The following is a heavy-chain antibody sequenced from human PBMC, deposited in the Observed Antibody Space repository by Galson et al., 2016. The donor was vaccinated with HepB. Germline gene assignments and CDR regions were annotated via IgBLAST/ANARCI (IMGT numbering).Heavy chain of an antibody. CDR2: ISHSGSA. D-gene: IGHD1-26*01. CDR1: GGYFTDYY. V-gene: IGHV4-34*01. Sequence: ETLSLTCKVTGGYFTDYYWTWIRQPPGKGLEWIGEISHSGSATYNPSLESRVIISVDTSKNQFSLNVSSLSAADTAGYYFARKWRFRPWDYWGQGNLVTVSS. J-gene: IGHJ4*02. CDR3: ARKWRFRPWDY.